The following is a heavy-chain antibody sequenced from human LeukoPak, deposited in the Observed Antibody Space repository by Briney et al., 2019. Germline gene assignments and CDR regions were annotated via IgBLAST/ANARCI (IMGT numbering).Heavy chain of an antibody. V-gene: IGHV3-23*01. D-gene: IGHD2-2*01. Sequence: PGGSLRLSCAASGLTFSSYAMSWVRQAPGKGLEWVSAISGSGGSTYYADSVKGRFTISRDNSKNTLYLQMNSLRPEDTAVYYCAKAPNPPPYTEYLFDYWGQGTLVTVSS. J-gene: IGHJ4*02. CDR3: AKAPNPPPYTEYLFDY. CDR1: GLTFSSYA. CDR2: ISGSGGST.